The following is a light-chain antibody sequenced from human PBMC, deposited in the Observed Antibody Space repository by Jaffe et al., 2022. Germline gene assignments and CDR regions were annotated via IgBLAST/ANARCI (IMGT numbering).Light chain of an antibody. CDR3: QQYNIWPPPP. J-gene: IGKJ5*01. CDR2: GAS. CDR1: QSVGSN. V-gene: IGKV3-15*01. Sequence: EIVMTQSPATLSVSPGERATLSCRASQSVGSNLAWYQQKPGQAPRLLIYGASTRATGVPARFSGSKSGTEFTLTISSLQSEDFALYYCQQYNIWPPPPFGQGTRLEIK.